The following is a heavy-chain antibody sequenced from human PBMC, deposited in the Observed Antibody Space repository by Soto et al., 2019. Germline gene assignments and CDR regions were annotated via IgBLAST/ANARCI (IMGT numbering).Heavy chain of an antibody. CDR2: IYNTGSS. CDR3: ASQVGHCSGGTCRGAFDY. D-gene: IGHD2-15*01. V-gene: IGHV4-31*03. CDR1: GVSVTRGGYY. J-gene: IGHJ4*02. Sequence: SETLSLTCTVSGVSVTRGGYYWSWSRQHPGKGLEWIGYIYNTGSSSYNPSLRGRLAISLDTSKNQFSLKLSSVTAADTSVYYYASQVGHCSGGTCRGAFDYWGRGTLVTVSS.